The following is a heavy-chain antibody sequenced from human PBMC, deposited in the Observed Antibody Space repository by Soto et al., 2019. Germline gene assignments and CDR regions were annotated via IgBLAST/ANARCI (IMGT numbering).Heavy chain of an antibody. CDR3: ASHPYSSSWYS. CDR2: IKQDGSEK. J-gene: IGHJ4*02. Sequence: EVQLVESGGGLVQPGGSLRLSCAASGFTFSSYWMSWVRQAPGKGLEWVANIKQDGSEKYYVDSVKGRFTISRDNAKNSLYLQMHSLRAEDTAVYYCASHPYSSSWYSWGQGTLVTVSS. V-gene: IGHV3-7*02. D-gene: IGHD6-13*01. CDR1: GFTFSSYW.